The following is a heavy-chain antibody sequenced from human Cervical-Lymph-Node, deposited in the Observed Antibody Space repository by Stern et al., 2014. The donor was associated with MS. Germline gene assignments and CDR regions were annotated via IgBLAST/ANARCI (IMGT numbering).Heavy chain of an antibody. V-gene: IGHV3-48*02. J-gene: IGHJ3*02. Sequence: VQLVESGGGLVQPGGSLRLSCAASGFTFTNFGLNWVRQAPGKGLEWVSYISSSSIIIYYTDSVKGRFTISRDNAKSSLYLQMNSLRDEDTAVYYCARRYCSTTGCYNDAFDIWGQGTMVTVSS. CDR1: GFTFTNFG. CDR3: ARRYCSTTGCYNDAFDI. CDR2: ISSSSIII. D-gene: IGHD2-2*01.